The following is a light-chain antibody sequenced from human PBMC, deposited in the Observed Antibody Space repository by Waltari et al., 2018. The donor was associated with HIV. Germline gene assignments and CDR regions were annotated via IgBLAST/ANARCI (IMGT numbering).Light chain of an antibody. CDR2: GAI. Sequence: EILLTQSPGTLSLSLGERATLSCRASRSVPDGYIVWYQQTPGQAPRLLIYGAISRAAGIPDRFSGSGSGTDFTLTIKRLEPEDLAIYYCQQYGSSPATFGGGTRVEIK. J-gene: IGKJ4*01. CDR1: RSVPDGY. V-gene: IGKV3-20*01. CDR3: QQYGSSPAT.